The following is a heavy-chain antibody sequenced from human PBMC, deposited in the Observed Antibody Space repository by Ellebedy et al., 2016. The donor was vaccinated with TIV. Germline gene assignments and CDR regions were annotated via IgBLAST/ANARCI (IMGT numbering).Heavy chain of an antibody. CDR2: FIPGFDTT. Sequence: SVKVSXKASGGTFSTFAISWVRQAPGQGLEWMGGFIPGFDTTNYAQKFQGRVTITADASTSTAYMELSSLRSEDTAFYYCAREGISMSQGYWGQGTLVTVSS. V-gene: IGHV1-69*13. CDR1: GGTFSTFA. CDR3: AREGISMSQGY. J-gene: IGHJ4*02. D-gene: IGHD2/OR15-2a*01.